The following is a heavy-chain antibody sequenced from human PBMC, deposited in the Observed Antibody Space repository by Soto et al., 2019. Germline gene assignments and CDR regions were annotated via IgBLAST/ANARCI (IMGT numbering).Heavy chain of an antibody. CDR1: GFTFSRYW. Sequence: GGSLRLSCAASGFTFSRYWMHWVRQVPEKGLVWVSRINSDGSITNYADAVKGRFTISRDNVKNTLYLQMNSLRAEDTAVYYCVRYPRSVGGSYRPDYWGQGTLVTVS. V-gene: IGHV3-74*01. D-gene: IGHD3-16*02. CDR3: VRYPRSVGGSYRPDY. CDR2: INSDGSIT. J-gene: IGHJ4*02.